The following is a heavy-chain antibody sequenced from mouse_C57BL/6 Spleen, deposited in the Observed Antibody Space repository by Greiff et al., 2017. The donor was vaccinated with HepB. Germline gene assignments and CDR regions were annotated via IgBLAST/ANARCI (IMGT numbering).Heavy chain of an antibody. CDR3: AQGDYGSSSWFAY. V-gene: IGHV1-74*01. J-gene: IGHJ3*01. D-gene: IGHD1-1*01. CDR1: GYTFTSYW. Sequence: QVQLKQPGAELVKPGASVKVSCKASGYTFTSYWMHWVKQRPGQGLEWIGRIHPSDSDTNYNEKFKGKATLSVDKSSSTAYMQLSSLTSEDSAVYYCAQGDYGSSSWFAYWGQGTLVTVSA. CDR2: IHPSDSDT.